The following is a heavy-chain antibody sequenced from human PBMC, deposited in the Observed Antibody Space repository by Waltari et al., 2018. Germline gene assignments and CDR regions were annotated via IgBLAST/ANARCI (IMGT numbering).Heavy chain of an antibody. Sequence: MHWGRQAPGKGVEGVAVISFDGKNEYYTDSVKGRFTISRDNSNNTLYLQMNSLRTEDTALYYCTRSGERLAYYFDYWGQGVLVTVSS. V-gene: IGHV3-30*04. J-gene: IGHJ4*02. CDR2: ISFDGKNE. D-gene: IGHD3-10*01. CDR3: TRSGERLAYYFDY.